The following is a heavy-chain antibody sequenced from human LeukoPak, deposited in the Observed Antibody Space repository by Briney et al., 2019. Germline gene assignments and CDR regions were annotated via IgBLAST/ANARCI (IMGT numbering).Heavy chain of an antibody. CDR2: INHSGST. J-gene: IGHJ6*03. Sequence: GSLRLSCAASGFTFSSHAMSWVRQAPGKGLEWIGEINHSGSTNYNPSLKSRVTISVDTSKNQFSLKLSSVTAADTAVYYCARGFVEYDFWSGYYHYYYYMDVWGKGTTVTVSS. V-gene: IGHV4-34*01. CDR3: ARGFVEYDFWSGYYHYYYYMDV. D-gene: IGHD3-3*01. CDR1: GFTFSSHA.